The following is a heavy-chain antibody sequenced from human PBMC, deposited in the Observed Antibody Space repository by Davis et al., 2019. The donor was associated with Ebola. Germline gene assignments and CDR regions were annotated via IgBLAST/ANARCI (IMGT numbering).Heavy chain of an antibody. D-gene: IGHD3-22*01. CDR2: IYHSGST. Sequence: MPSETLFLTCAVSGGSISSSNWWSWVRQPPGKGLEWIGEIYHSGSTNYNPSLKSRVTISVDKSKNQFSLKLSSVTAADTAVYYCARASFRYYYDSSGSNWFDPWGQGTLVTVSS. J-gene: IGHJ5*02. CDR1: GGSISSSNW. V-gene: IGHV4-4*02. CDR3: ARASFRYYYDSSGSNWFDP.